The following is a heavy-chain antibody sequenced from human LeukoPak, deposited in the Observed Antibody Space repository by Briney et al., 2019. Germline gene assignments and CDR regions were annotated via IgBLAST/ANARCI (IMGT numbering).Heavy chain of an antibody. V-gene: IGHV3-7*03. J-gene: IGHJ6*02. CDR3: ARGGGLDV. CDR2: INHNGNVN. Sequence: GGSLRLSCAASGVTFSSYWMNWARQAPGKGLEWVASINHNGNVNYYVDSVKGRFTISRDNAKNSLYLQMSNLRAEDTAVYFCARGGGLDVWGQGATVTVSS. D-gene: IGHD3-16*01. CDR1: GVTFSSYW.